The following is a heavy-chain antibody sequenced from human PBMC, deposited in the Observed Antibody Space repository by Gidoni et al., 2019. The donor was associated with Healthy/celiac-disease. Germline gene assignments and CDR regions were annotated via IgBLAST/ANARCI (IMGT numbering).Heavy chain of an antibody. CDR3: ACFGWELLPFDY. CDR2: ISWNSGSI. Sequence: EVQLVESGGGLVQPGRSLRLSCAASGFTFDDYAMHWVRQAPGKGLEWVSGISWNSGSIGYADSVKGRFTISRDNAKNSLYLQMNSLRAEDTALYYCACFGWELLPFDYWGQGTLVTVSS. V-gene: IGHV3-9*01. D-gene: IGHD1-26*01. J-gene: IGHJ4*02. CDR1: GFTFDDYA.